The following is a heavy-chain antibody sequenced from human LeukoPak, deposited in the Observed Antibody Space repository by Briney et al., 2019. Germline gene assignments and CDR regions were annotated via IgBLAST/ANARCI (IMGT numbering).Heavy chain of an antibody. V-gene: IGHV3-11*04. J-gene: IGHJ3*02. CDR1: GFTFSDYY. CDR2: ISSSGSTI. D-gene: IGHD1-26*01. CDR3: ARGTPQWEPHDAFDI. Sequence: GSLRLSCAASGFTFSDYYMSWIRQAPGKGLEWVSYISSSGSTIYYADSVKGRFTISRDNAKNSLYLQMNSLRAEDTAVYYCARGTPQWEPHDAFDIWGLGTMVTVSS.